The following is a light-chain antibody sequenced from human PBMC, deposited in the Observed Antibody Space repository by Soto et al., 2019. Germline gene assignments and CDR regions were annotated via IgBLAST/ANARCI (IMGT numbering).Light chain of an antibody. J-gene: IGKJ1*01. CDR2: SAS. Sequence: EIVMTQSPATLSVSPGERATLSCRASQSVRTNLAWYQQTPGQPPRLLIYSASTRAPGIPARFSGSGSGTEFTLSISSLQSEDFAVYYCQQYNIWPRSFGQGTKVEVK. CDR1: QSVRTN. CDR3: QQYNIWPRS. V-gene: IGKV3-15*01.